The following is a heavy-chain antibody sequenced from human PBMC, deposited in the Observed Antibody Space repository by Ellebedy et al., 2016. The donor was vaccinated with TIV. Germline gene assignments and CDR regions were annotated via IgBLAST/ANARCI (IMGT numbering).Heavy chain of an antibody. CDR1: DGSISNFH. V-gene: IGHV4-59*01. CDR2: IYFSGIT. Sequence: MPSETLSLTCTVSDGSISNFHWSWIRQPPGQGLEWIGYIYFSGITNYNPSLKSRVTMSVDTSKNQFSLKPSSVTTADTAVYYCARWVGHFDFWGQGAQVTVSS. D-gene: IGHD1-26*01. CDR3: ARWVGHFDF. J-gene: IGHJ4*02.